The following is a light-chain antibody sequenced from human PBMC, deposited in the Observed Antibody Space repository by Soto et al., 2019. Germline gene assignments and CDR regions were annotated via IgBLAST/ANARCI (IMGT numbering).Light chain of an antibody. CDR1: QGISSY. J-gene: IGKJ4*01. CDR3: QQLNSYL. Sequence: DIQLTQSPSFLSASVGDRVTITCRASQGISSYLAWYQQKPGKAPKLLIYAASTLQSGVPSRFSGSGSGTEFTPTISSLQPEDFATYYCQQLNSYLFGGGTKVEIK. CDR2: AAS. V-gene: IGKV1-9*01.